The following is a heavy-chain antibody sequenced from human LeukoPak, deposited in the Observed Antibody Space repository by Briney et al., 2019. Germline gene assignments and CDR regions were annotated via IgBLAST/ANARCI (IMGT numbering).Heavy chain of an antibody. D-gene: IGHD3-16*01. V-gene: IGHV5-51*01. CDR2: IYPGDSDT. CDR1: GYSFSSYW. CDR3: ARGQGVNYFDY. J-gene: IGHJ4*02. Sequence: GESLKISCKGSGYSFSSYWIGWVRQMPGKGLEWMGIIYPGDSDTRYSPSSQGQVTMSADKSINTAYLQRSSLKASDTAMYYCARGQGVNYFDYWGQGTLVTVSS.